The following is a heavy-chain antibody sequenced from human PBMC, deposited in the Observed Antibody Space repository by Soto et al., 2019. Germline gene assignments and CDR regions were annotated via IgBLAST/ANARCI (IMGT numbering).Heavy chain of an antibody. J-gene: IGHJ6*02. CDR2: IYTSGST. Sequence: SETLSLTCTVSGGSISSYYWSWIRQPAGKGLEWIGRIYTSGSTNYNPSLKSRVTMSVDTSKNQFSLKLSSVTAADTAVYYCAREERVIAGAGNTLDYYYGMGVWGQGTTVTVSS. CDR1: GGSISSYY. CDR3: AREERVIAGAGNTLDYYYGMGV. D-gene: IGHD6-19*01. V-gene: IGHV4-4*07.